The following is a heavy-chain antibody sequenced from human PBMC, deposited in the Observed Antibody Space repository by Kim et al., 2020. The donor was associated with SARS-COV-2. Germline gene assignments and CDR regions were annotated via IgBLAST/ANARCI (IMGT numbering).Heavy chain of an antibody. CDR1: GFTFSSYW. CDR3: ARDPADDYYDSSGSDY. V-gene: IGHV3-7*03. Sequence: GGSLRLSCAASGFTFSSYWMSWVRQAPGKGLEWVANIKQDGSEKYYVDSVKGRFTISRDNAKNSLYLQMNSLRAEDTAVYYCARDPADDYYDSSGSDYWGQGTLVTVSS. D-gene: IGHD3-22*01. J-gene: IGHJ4*02. CDR2: IKQDGSEK.